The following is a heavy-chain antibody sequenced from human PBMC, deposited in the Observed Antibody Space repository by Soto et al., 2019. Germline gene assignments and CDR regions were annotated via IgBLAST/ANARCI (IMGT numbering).Heavy chain of an antibody. Sequence: ASVKVSCKASGGTFSSYAISWVRQAPGQGLEWMGWINPNSGGTNYAQKFQGWVTMTRDTSISTAYMELSRLRSDDTAVYYCARDPTYYDFWSGYYSSDGMDVWGQGTTVTVSS. CDR1: GGTFSSYA. CDR3: ARDPTYYDFWSGYYSSDGMDV. V-gene: IGHV1-2*04. CDR2: INPNSGGT. J-gene: IGHJ6*02. D-gene: IGHD3-3*01.